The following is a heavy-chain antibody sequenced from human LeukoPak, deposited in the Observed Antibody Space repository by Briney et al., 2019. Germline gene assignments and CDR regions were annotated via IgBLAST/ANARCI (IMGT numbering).Heavy chain of an antibody. J-gene: IGHJ5*02. V-gene: IGHV4-34*01. D-gene: IGHD3-3*01. CDR1: GGSFSGYY. CDR3: ARGVRSGYYIGWFDP. CDR2: INHSGST. Sequence: SETLSLTCAVYGGSFSGYYWSWIRQPPGKGLGWIGEINHSGSTNYNPSLKSRVTISVDTSKNQFSLKLSSVTAADTAVYYCARGVRSGYYIGWFDPWGQGTLVTVSS.